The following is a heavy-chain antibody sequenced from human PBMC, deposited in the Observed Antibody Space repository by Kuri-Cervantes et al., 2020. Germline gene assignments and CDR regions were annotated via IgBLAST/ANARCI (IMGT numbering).Heavy chain of an antibody. Sequence: GSLRLSCVVSGDSISSSNWWTWVRQPPGKGLEWIGEIFHSGSTNQNPSLKSRVTISVGKSKDQFSLSLSSVTAADTAVYYCATHLGRGGSRHWGQGTLVTVSS. CDR1: GDSISSSNW. J-gene: IGHJ4*02. CDR3: ATHLGRGGSRH. V-gene: IGHV4-4*02. D-gene: IGHD2-15*01. CDR2: IFHSGST.